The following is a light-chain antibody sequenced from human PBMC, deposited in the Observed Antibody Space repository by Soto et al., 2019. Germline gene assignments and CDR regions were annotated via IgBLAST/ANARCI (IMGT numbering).Light chain of an antibody. J-gene: IGLJ1*01. V-gene: IGLV2-14*01. Sequence: QSALTQPASVSGSPGQSITSACTGTSSDIGGYNFVSWYQQHPGKAPKLLIYDVGNRPSGVSNRFSGSKSGNTASLTISGLQAEDEAHYYCNSYRTVSTYVFGTGTKAHRP. CDR2: DVG. CDR3: NSYRTVSTYV. CDR1: SSDIGGYNF.